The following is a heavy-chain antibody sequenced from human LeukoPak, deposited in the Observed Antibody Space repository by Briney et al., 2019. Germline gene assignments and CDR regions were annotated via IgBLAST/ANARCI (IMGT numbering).Heavy chain of an antibody. CDR1: GFTFSSYA. D-gene: IGHD2-2*01. V-gene: IGHV3-23*01. J-gene: IGHJ6*03. Sequence: GGSLRLSCAASGFTFSSYAMSWVRQAPGKGLEWVSAISGSGGSTYYADSVKGRFTISRDNSKNTLYLQMNSLRAEDTAVYYCAKDPQYCSSTSCPLYYYYYMDVWAKGPRSPSP. CDR3: AKDPQYCSSTSCPLYYYYYMDV. CDR2: ISGSGGST.